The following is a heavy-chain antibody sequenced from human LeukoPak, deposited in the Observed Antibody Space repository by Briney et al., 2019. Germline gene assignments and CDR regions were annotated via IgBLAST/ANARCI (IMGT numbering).Heavy chain of an antibody. CDR2: ISGSGGST. Sequence: GGSLRLSCAASGFTFSSYAMSWVRQAPGKGLEWVSAISGSGGSTYYADSVKGRFTISRDNAKNSLYLQMNSLRAEDTAVYYCARSRAAAGINYWGQGTLVTVSS. CDR1: GFTFSSYA. D-gene: IGHD6-13*01. CDR3: ARSRAAAGINY. J-gene: IGHJ4*02. V-gene: IGHV3-23*01.